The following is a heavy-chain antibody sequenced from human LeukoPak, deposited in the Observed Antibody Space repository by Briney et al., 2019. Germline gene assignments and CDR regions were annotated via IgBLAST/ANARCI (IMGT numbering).Heavy chain of an antibody. J-gene: IGHJ5*02. CDR1: VGSISSYY. Sequence: SETLSLTCTGSVGSISSYYWSWIRQPAGKGLEWIGRIYTSGSTNYNPSLKSRVTMSVDTSKNQCSLKLSSVTAADTAVYYCARDLGSSLINNWFDPWGQGTLVTVSS. CDR3: ARDLGSSLINNWFDP. CDR2: IYTSGST. V-gene: IGHV4-4*07. D-gene: IGHD6-13*01.